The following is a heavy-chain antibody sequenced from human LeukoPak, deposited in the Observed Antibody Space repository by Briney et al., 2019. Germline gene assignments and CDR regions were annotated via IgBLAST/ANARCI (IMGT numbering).Heavy chain of an antibody. Sequence: PSETLSLTCTVSGGSISSSSYYWSWIRQPAGKGLEWIGRIYTSGSTNYNPSLKSRVTMSVDTSKNQFSLKLSSVTAADTAVYYCARDKYPVYSSSFSHPYYFDYWGQGTLVTVSS. CDR2: IYTSGST. CDR1: GGSISSSSYY. V-gene: IGHV4-61*02. CDR3: ARDKYPVYSSSFSHPYYFDY. D-gene: IGHD6-13*01. J-gene: IGHJ4*02.